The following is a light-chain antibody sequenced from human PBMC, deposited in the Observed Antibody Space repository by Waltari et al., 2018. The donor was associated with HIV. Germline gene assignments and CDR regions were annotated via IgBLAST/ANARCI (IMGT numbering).Light chain of an antibody. CDR3: LLSYSGVRV. J-gene: IGLJ3*02. V-gene: IGLV7-46*01. Sequence: QVVVTQEPSLSVSPGGTVTVTCASVTGSVSTNHYTHWIQLKPGQAPRTLIYETDKRHPWTAGRFAGSLIGGRAALMLAGALPDDEADYYCLLSYSGVRVFGGGTRLTV. CDR1: TGSVSTNHY. CDR2: ETD.